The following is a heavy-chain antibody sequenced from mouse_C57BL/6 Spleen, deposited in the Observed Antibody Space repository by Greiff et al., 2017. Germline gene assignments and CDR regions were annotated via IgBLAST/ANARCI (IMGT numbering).Heavy chain of an antibody. CDR2: IDPSDSDT. Sequence: QVQLQQPGAELVRPGSSVKLSCKASGYTFTSSWMHWVKQRPIQGLEWIGNIDPSDSDTHYNQKFKDKATLTVDKSSSTAYMQLSSLTSEDSAVYYCARSRQGGDYAMDYWGQGTSVTVSS. J-gene: IGHJ4*01. D-gene: IGHD6-1*01. CDR1: GYTFTSSW. V-gene: IGHV1-52*01. CDR3: ARSRQGGDYAMDY.